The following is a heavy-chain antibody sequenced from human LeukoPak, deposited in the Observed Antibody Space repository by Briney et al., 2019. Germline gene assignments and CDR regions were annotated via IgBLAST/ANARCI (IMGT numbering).Heavy chain of an antibody. CDR3: ARLSVLSGSKD. CDR1: GFAFSSYE. V-gene: IGHV3-48*03. CDR2: ISSSGSTI. Sequence: GGSLRLSCAASGFAFSSYEMNWVRQAPGKGLEWVSYISSSGSTIYYADSVKGRFTISRDNAKNSLYLQMNSLRAEDTAVYYCARLSVLSGSKDWGQGTLVTVSS. D-gene: IGHD3-16*01. J-gene: IGHJ4*02.